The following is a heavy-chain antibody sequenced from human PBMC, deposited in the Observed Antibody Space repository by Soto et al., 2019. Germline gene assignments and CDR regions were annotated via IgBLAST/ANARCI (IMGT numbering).Heavy chain of an antibody. CDR1: GGPISSGGYY. J-gene: IGHJ6*02. D-gene: IGHD2-21*01. CDR3: ARIGKLLEVGYYYDGMDV. Sequence: QVQLQESGPGLVKPSQTLSLTCTVSGGPISSGGYYWSWIRQHPGKGLEWIGYIYYSGSTYYNPSLKRRVTLSVDTSKNQFSLKLSSVTAADTAVYYCARIGKLLEVGYYYDGMDVWGQGTTVTVSS. CDR2: IYYSGST. V-gene: IGHV4-31*03.